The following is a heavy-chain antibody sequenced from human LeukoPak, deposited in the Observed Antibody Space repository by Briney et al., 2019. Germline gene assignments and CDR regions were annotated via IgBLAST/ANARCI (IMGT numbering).Heavy chain of an antibody. CDR2: IYSNENT. CDR3: ARGHCRGGSCFPADAFEI. J-gene: IGHJ3*02. D-gene: IGHD2-15*01. V-gene: IGHV4-31*11. CDR1: GGSFSGYY. Sequence: PSETLSLTCAVYGGSFSGYYWNWIRQHPGKGLEWVGYIYSNENTYYNPSLKSRITISVDTSKNQFSLKVSSVTAADTAVYYCARGHCRGGSCFPADAFEIWGQGTMVTVSS.